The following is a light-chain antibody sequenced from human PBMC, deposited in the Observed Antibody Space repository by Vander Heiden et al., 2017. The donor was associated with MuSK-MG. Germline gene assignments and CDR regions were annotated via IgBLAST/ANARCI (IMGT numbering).Light chain of an antibody. J-gene: IGLJ1*01. V-gene: IGLV3-1*01. CDR3: QAWDSSTAV. Sequence: SSELTQPPPVSVSPGQTASITCSGDRLGDKYACWYQQKPGQSLVLVIYQDSKRPSGIPERFSGSNSGNTATLTISGTQAMDEADYYCQAWDSSTAVFGTGTKVTVL. CDR2: QDS. CDR1: RLGDKY.